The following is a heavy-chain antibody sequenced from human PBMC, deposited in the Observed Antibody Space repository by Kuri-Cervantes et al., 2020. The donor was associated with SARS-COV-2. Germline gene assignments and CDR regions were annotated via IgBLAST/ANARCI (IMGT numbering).Heavy chain of an antibody. D-gene: IGHD3-16*01. Sequence: ASVKVSCKASGYTFTSYAMHWVRQAPGQRLEWMGWINAGNGNTKYSQKFQGRVTITRDTSASTAYMELNSLTSEGTAVYYCARDREGGSGWFDPWGQGTLVTVSS. V-gene: IGHV1-3*01. CDR3: ARDREGGSGWFDP. CDR2: INAGNGNT. CDR1: GYTFTSYA. J-gene: IGHJ5*02.